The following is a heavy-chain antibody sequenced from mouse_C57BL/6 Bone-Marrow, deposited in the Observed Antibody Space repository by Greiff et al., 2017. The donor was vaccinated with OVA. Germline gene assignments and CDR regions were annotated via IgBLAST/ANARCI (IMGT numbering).Heavy chain of an antibody. CDR3: ARNRWLLRFDY. CDR1: GFTFSSYG. CDR2: ISSGGSYT. J-gene: IGHJ2*01. V-gene: IGHV5-6*01. Sequence: DVHLVESGGDLVKPGGSLKLSCAASGFTFSSYGMSWVRQTPDKRLEWVATISSGGSYTYYPDSVKGRFTISRDNAKNTLYLQMSSPKSEDTAMYYCARNRWLLRFDYWGQGTTLTVSS. D-gene: IGHD2-3*01.